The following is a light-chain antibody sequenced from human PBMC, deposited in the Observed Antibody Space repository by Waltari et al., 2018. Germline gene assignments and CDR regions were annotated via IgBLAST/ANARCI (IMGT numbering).Light chain of an antibody. CDR2: GAS. CDR1: QSVNSNY. J-gene: IGKJ5*01. Sequence: ENVLTQSPGTLSLSPGERATLSCRASQSVNSNYLAWYQQRFGQAPRLLIYGASRRATGIPDRFSDSGSVTDFTLTINRLEPEDFVVYYCQQYGSSPFTFGQGTRLEIK. V-gene: IGKV3-20*01. CDR3: QQYGSSPFT.